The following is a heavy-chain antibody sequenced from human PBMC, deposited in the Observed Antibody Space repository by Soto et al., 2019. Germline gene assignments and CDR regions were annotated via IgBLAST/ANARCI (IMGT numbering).Heavy chain of an antibody. CDR2: IDPRDSYV. Sequence: EESLKISCTGFGYTFTTFWISWVRQMPWKGLEWMGRIDPRDSYVNYSPSFQGHVTISLDKSISTAYLQWGSLKASDTAMYYCARLFCSTTTCDSWFDPWGQGTLVTVSS. J-gene: IGHJ5*02. V-gene: IGHV5-10-1*01. CDR3: ARLFCSTTTCDSWFDP. D-gene: IGHD2-2*01. CDR1: GYTFTTFW.